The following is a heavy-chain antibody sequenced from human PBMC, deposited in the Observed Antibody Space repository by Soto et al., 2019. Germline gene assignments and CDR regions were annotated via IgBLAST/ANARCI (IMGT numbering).Heavy chain of an antibody. Sequence: EVQLVESGGGLVKPGGSLRLSCAASGFTFSSYSMNWVRQAPGKGLEWVSSISRSSSYIYYADSVKGRFTISRDNAKNSLYLQMNSLRAEDTAVYYCARDQQLEWLLYGDKRYYLDYWGQGTLVTVSS. D-gene: IGHD3-3*01. CDR3: ARDQQLEWLLYGDKRYYLDY. J-gene: IGHJ4*02. V-gene: IGHV3-21*01. CDR2: ISRSSSYI. CDR1: GFTFSSYS.